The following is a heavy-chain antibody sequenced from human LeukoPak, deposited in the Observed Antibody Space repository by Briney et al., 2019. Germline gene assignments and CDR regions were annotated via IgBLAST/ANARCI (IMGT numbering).Heavy chain of an antibody. CDR3: AWQWPTLPGFDY. J-gene: IGHJ4*02. CDR2: ISAYNGSA. V-gene: IGHV1-18*01. Sequence: DSLNLSCTVSGYSITSYDISWGRQAPGQGLEWRGWISAYNGSANYAQTLQGRVTMTTDTSTNTAYMELRCLRPHDTVVYYCAWQWPTLPGFDYSGQGTLVTVSS. CDR1: GYSITSYD. D-gene: IGHD6-19*01.